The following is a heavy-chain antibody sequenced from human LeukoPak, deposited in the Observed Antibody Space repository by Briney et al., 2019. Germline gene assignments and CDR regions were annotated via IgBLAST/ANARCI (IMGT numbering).Heavy chain of an antibody. CDR1: GFTFSSFW. J-gene: IGHJ1*01. V-gene: IGHV3-7*01. CDR2: INPDGRDT. CDR3: TSWGDTTAEYFQR. D-gene: IGHD2-21*02. Sequence: AGGSLTLSCAASGFTFSSFWMNWVRQAPGKGLEWVAHINPDGRDTYYVDSVKGRFTISRDNAQNSMYLQMNSLRVEDTAVYYCTSWGDTTAEYFQRWGQGTLVTVSS.